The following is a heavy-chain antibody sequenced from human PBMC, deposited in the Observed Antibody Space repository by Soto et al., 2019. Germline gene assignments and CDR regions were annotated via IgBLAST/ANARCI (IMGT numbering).Heavy chain of an antibody. D-gene: IGHD6-19*01. CDR3: AKSPPAVAGYFDY. Sequence: GGSLRLSCAASGFTVSSNYMSWVRQAPGKGLEWVSAISGSGGSTYYADSVKGRFTISRDNSKNTLYLQMNSLRAEDTAVYYCAKSPPAVAGYFDYWGQGTLVTVSS. CDR2: ISGSGGST. J-gene: IGHJ4*02. CDR1: GFTVSSNY. V-gene: IGHV3-23*01.